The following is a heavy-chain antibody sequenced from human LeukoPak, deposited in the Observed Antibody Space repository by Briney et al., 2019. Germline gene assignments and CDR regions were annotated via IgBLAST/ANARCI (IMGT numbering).Heavy chain of an antibody. V-gene: IGHV3-11*01. CDR2: ISISGTTT. Sequence: GGSLRLSCAASGFIFSDFYMGWIRQAPGKGLEWVSYISISGTTTNYADSVKGRFTISRDDARNSLYLQMNSLRAEDTAVYYCANAYCSSTSCYNRGGGYFDHWGQGTLVTVSS. CDR1: GFIFSDFY. D-gene: IGHD2-2*02. J-gene: IGHJ4*02. CDR3: ANAYCSSTSCYNRGGGYFDH.